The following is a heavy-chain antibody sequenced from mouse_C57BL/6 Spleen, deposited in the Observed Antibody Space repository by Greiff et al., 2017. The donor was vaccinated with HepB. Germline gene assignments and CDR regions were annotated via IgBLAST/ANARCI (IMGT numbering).Heavy chain of an antibody. D-gene: IGHD2-2*01. CDR3: ARDLGVTTTWFAY. CDR1: GFTFSSYA. J-gene: IGHJ3*01. CDR2: ISDGGSYT. Sequence: DVKLVESGGGLVKPGGSLKLSCAASGFTFSSYAMSWVRQTPEKRLEWVATISDGGSYTYYPDNVKGRFTISRDNAKNNLYLQMSHLKSEDTAMYYCARDLGVTTTWFAYWGQGTLVTVSA. V-gene: IGHV5-4*01.